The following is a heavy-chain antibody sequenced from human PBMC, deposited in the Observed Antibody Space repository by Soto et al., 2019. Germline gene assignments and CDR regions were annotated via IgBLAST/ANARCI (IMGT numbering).Heavy chain of an antibody. J-gene: IGHJ4*02. D-gene: IGHD5-12*01. CDR1: GFTFSSYG. CDR2: ISYDGSNK. V-gene: IGHV3-30*18. Sequence: VGSLRLSCAASGFTFSSYGMHWVRQAPGKGLEWVAVISYDGSNKYYADSVKGRFTISRDNSKNTLYLQTNSLRAEDTAVYYCAKDIIRSWLRNVFDYWGQGTLVTVSS. CDR3: AKDIIRSWLRNVFDY.